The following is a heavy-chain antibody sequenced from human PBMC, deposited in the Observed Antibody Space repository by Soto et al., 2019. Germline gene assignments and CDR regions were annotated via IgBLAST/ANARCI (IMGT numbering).Heavy chain of an antibody. CDR3: ARLKGAFTISSYNWFDP. V-gene: IGHV4-39*01. Sequence: WETLSLTCTASCDSIDTSRHHWGWIRPPPGMGLEWIGSIYYSGTTYYNPSLKSRVTISADPTKNQFSLKLSSVTAADTAVYYCARLKGAFTISSYNWFDPWGQGTLVTVSS. J-gene: IGHJ5*02. D-gene: IGHD3-10*01. CDR2: IYYSGTT. CDR1: CDSIDTSRHH.